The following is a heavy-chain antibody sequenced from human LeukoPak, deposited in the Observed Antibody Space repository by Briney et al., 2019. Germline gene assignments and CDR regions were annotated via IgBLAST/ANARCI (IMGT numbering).Heavy chain of an antibody. Sequence: PSETLSLTCTVSGGSISSSSYYWGWIRQPPGKGLEWIGSIYYSGSTYYNPSLKSRVTISVDTSKNQFSLKLSSVTAADTAVYYCARGGAGYSSGFSRYYFDYWGQGTLVTVSS. CDR2: IYYSGST. CDR3: ARGGAGYSSGFSRYYFDY. D-gene: IGHD6-19*01. J-gene: IGHJ4*02. V-gene: IGHV4-39*01. CDR1: GGSISSSSYY.